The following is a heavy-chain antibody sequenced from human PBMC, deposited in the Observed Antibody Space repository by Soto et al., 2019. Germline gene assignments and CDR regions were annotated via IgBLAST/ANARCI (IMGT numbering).Heavy chain of an antibody. CDR2: ISAYNGNT. D-gene: IGHD3-10*01. Sequence: ASVKVSCKASGYTFTSYGISWVRQAPGQGLEWMGWISAYNGNTNYAQKLQGRVTMTTDTSTSTAYMELRSLRSDDTAVYYCSIYVDYYGSGSYGPYYYYGMDVWGQGTTVTVSS. J-gene: IGHJ6*02. CDR1: GYTFTSYG. V-gene: IGHV1-18*01. CDR3: SIYVDYYGSGSYGPYYYYGMDV.